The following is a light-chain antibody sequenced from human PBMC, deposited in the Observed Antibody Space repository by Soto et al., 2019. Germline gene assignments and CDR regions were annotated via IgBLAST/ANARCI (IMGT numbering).Light chain of an antibody. CDR3: QQYGSSPRT. Sequence: EIVLTQSPGTLSLSPGERANLSCRASQSVRSSYLAWYQQKPGQAPRLLIYGASSRATGIPDRFSGSGSGTDFTLTISRLEPEDFAVYYCQQYGSSPRTFGQGTKLEIK. CDR1: QSVRSSY. J-gene: IGKJ2*02. CDR2: GAS. V-gene: IGKV3-20*01.